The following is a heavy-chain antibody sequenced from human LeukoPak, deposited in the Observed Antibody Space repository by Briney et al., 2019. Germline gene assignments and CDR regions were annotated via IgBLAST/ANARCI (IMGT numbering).Heavy chain of an antibody. CDR2: ISWNSGSI. D-gene: IGHD5-12*01. CDR1: GFTFDAYA. Sequence: GGSLRLSCAASGFTFDAYAMHWVRQAPGKGLEWVSGISWNSGSIGYADSVKGRFTISRDNAKNSLYLQMSSLRAEDTALYYCAKGIVATIENPFGPWGQGTLGTVSS. V-gene: IGHV3-9*01. J-gene: IGHJ5*02. CDR3: AKGIVATIENPFGP.